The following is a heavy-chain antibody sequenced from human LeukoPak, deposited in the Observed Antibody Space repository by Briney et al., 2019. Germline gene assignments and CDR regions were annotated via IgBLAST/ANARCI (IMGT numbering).Heavy chain of an antibody. J-gene: IGHJ4*02. CDR2: ISYDGSNK. CDR3: AKIPGASDYYDSSGYSDFDY. D-gene: IGHD3-22*01. Sequence: GGSLRLSCAASGFTFSSYGMHWVRQAPGKGLEWVAVISYDGSNKYYADSVKGRFTISRDNSKNTLYLQMNSLRAEDTAVYYCAKIPGASDYYDSSGYSDFDYWGQGTLVTVSS. CDR1: GFTFSSYG. V-gene: IGHV3-30*18.